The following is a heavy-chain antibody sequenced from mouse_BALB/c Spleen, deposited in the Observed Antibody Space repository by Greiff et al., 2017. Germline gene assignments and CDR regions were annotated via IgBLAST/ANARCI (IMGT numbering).Heavy chain of an antibody. V-gene: IGHV2-9*02. CDR1: GFSLTSYG. CDR3: ARAYYGPPYAMDY. D-gene: IGHD2-10*01. CDR2: IWAGGST. J-gene: IGHJ4*01. Sequence: LVAPSQSLSITCTVSGFSLTSYGVHWVRQPPGKGLEWLGVIWAGGSTNYNSALMSRLSISKDNSKSQVFLKMNSLQTDDTAMYYCARAYYGPPYAMDYWGQGTSVTVSS.